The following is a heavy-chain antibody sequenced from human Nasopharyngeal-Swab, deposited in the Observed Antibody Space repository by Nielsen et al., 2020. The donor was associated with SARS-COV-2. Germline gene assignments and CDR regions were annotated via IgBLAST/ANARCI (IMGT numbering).Heavy chain of an antibody. Sequence: SETLSLTCTLSGGSISSGGYYWSWIRQHPGKGLEWIGYIYYSGSTYYNPSLKIRVTISVDTDKNQFSLKLSSVTAADTAVYYCSRFHDAFDIWGQGTMVTVSS. J-gene: IGHJ3*02. CDR3: SRFHDAFDI. CDR2: IYYSGST. CDR1: GGSISSGGYY. V-gene: IGHV4-31*03.